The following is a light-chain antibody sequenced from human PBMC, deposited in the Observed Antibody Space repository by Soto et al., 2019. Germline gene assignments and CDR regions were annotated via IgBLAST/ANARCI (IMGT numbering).Light chain of an antibody. Sequence: QSVLTQPPSASGAPGQRVTISCSGSSSNIGSHSVHWYQQLPGTAPRLLMYSNNRRPSGVPDRFSGSNSGTSASLAISGLQSENEAHYYCAAWDDSLNGVVFGGGTKLTVL. CDR3: AAWDDSLNGVV. V-gene: IGLV1-44*01. CDR1: SSNIGSHS. CDR2: SNN. J-gene: IGLJ2*01.